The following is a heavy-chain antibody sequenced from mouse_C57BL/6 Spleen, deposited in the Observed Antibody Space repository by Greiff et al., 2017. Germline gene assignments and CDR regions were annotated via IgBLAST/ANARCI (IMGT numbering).Heavy chain of an antibody. CDR1: GFTFTDYY. CDR3: AIYEVYYSIAWFAY. D-gene: IGHD2-5*01. Sequence: EVKLVESGGGLVQPGGSLSLSCAASGFTFTDYYMSWVRQPPGKALEWLGFIRNKANGHTTEYSASVKGRFTISRDNSQSILYLQMNALRAEDSATYECAIYEVYYSIAWFAYWGEGTLVNVSA. CDR2: IRNKANGHTT. V-gene: IGHV7-3*01. J-gene: IGHJ3*01.